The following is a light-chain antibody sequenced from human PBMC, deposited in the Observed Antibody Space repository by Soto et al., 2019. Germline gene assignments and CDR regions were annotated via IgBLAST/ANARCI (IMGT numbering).Light chain of an antibody. CDR1: QSVLYSSNNKNY. J-gene: IGKJ5*01. CDR2: WAS. Sequence: DIVMTQSPDSLAVSLGERATINCKSSQSVLYSSNNKNYLAWYQQKPGQPPKLLIYWASTRESGVPDRFSGSGSGTDFTLTISSLQAKDVAVYYCQQYYSTPITFXQVTRLEIK. CDR3: QQYYSTPIT. V-gene: IGKV4-1*01.